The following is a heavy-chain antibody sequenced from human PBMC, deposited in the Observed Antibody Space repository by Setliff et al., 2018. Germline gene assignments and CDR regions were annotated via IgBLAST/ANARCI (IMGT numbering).Heavy chain of an antibody. CDR3: ARDKLRFLENWFDP. J-gene: IGHJ5*02. CDR1: GFTFSTYA. D-gene: IGHD3-3*01. Sequence: LRLSCAASGFTFSTYAVSWVRQAPGKGLEWVSSISSSSSYIYYADSVKGRFTISRDNAKNSLYLQMNSLRAEDTAVYYCARDKLRFLENWFDPWGQGTLVTVSS. CDR2: ISSSSSYI. V-gene: IGHV3-21*01.